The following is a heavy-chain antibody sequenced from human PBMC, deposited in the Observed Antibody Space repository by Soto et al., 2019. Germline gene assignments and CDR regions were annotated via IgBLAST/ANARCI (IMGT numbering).Heavy chain of an antibody. J-gene: IGHJ5*02. CDR2: IYYSGST. CDR1: GGSISSGDYY. D-gene: IGHD3-22*01. CDR3: ARGGPHYYDSSGPPASWFDP. V-gene: IGHV4-30-4*01. Sequence: SETLSLTCTVSGGSISSGDYYWSWIRQPPGKGLEWIGYIYYSGSTYYNPSLKSRVTIAVDTSKNQFALKLSSVTAADTAVYYCARGGPHYYDSSGPPASWFDPWGQGTLVTVSS.